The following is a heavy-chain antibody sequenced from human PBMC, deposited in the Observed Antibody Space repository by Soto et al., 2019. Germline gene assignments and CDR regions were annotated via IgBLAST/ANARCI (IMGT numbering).Heavy chain of an antibody. J-gene: IGHJ5*02. Sequence: QVHLQESGPGLVKPSETLSLTCSVSGGSISKFYWSWIRKTAGKGLEWMGRVYATGTTDYNPSLRGRVAMSVDISRKTFSLRLTSVTAADTGMYYCVRDGSKTLRAWFDPWGQGKLVTVSS. CDR2: VYATGTT. CDR1: GGSISKFY. D-gene: IGHD3-10*01. CDR3: VRDGSKTLRAWFDP. V-gene: IGHV4-4*07.